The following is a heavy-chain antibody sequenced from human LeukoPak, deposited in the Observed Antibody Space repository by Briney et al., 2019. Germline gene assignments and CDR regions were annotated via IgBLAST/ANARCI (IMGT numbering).Heavy chain of an antibody. V-gene: IGHV4-30-2*01. CDR2: IYHSGST. D-gene: IGHD2-15*01. Sequence: SQTLSLTCAVSGGSISSGGYSWSWIRQPPGKGLEWIGYIYHSGSTYYNPSLKIRVTISVDRSKNQFSLKLSSVTAADTAVYYCARSHLGYCSGGSCYWDAFDIWGQGTMVTVSS. CDR1: GGSISSGGYS. J-gene: IGHJ3*02. CDR3: ARSHLGYCSGGSCYWDAFDI.